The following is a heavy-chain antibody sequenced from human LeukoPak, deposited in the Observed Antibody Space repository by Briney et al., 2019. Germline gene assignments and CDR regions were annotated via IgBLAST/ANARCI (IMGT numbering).Heavy chain of an antibody. CDR1: GGTFSSYA. V-gene: IGHV1-69*01. D-gene: IGHD2-2*01. J-gene: IGHJ6*04. CDR2: IIPIFGTA. Sequence: SVKVSCKASGGTFSSYAISWVRQAPGQGLEWMGGIIPIFGTANYAQKFQGRVTITADESTSTAYMELSSLRSEVTAVYYCARASDCSSTSCQGYYYYGMDVWGKGTTVTVSS. CDR3: ARASDCSSTSCQGYYYYGMDV.